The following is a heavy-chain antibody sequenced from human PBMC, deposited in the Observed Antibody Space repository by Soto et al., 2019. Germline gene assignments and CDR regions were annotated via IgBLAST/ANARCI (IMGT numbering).Heavy chain of an antibody. CDR1: GLTFSGIA. CDR2: IRSKSNYYAT. J-gene: IGHJ5*01. CDR3: AASGYDKFVDS. V-gene: IGHV3-73*01. Sequence: LRLSCAASGLTFSGIAMHWVRKASGKGLEWVGRIRSKSNYYATTYAASVKGRFTVSRDDSKNTAYLQMNNLKSEDTAVYYCAASGYDKFVDSWGQGILVTVSS. D-gene: IGHD5-12*01.